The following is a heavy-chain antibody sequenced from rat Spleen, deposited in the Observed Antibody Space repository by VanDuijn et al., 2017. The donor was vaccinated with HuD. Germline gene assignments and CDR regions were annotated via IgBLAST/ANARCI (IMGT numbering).Heavy chain of an antibody. J-gene: IGHJ2*01. CDR2: ISYEGSTT. D-gene: IGHD1-6*01. Sequence: EVQLVESGGGLVQPGRSLKLSCAASGFTFSDYYMSWVRQAPKKGLEWVASISYEGSTTYYGDSVKGRFTISRDIAKSTLNLQMNSLRSEDTATYYCSTAGSGLDYYYAGGFDYWGQGVMVTVSS. CDR1: GFTFSDYY. CDR3: STAGSGLDYYYAGGFDY. V-gene: IGHV5-22*01.